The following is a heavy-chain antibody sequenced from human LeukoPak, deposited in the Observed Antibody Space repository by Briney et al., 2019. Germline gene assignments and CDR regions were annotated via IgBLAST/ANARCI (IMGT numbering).Heavy chain of an antibody. CDR3: ARDDYGDTPLDY. V-gene: IGHV4-38-2*02. CDR1: GYSISSCYY. D-gene: IGHD4-17*01. J-gene: IGHJ4*02. Sequence: TSETLSLTCTVSGYSISSCYYWGWIRQPPGKGLEWIGTIYHSGSTYYNPSLKSRFTISRDTSKNQFSLKLSSVTAADTAVYYCARDDYGDTPLDYWGQGPLVTVSS. CDR2: IYHSGST.